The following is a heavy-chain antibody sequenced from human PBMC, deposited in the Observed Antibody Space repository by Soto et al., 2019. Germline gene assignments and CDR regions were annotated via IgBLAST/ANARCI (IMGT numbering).Heavy chain of an antibody. Sequence: EVQLVESGGGLVKPGGSLRLSCAASGFTFSSYSMNWVRQAPGKGLEWVSSISSSSSYIYYADSVKGRFTISRDNAKNSLYLQMNSLRAEDTAVYYCARGRYCSGGSCQPQRFDGMDVWGQGTTVTVSS. CDR1: GFTFSSYS. D-gene: IGHD2-15*01. V-gene: IGHV3-21*01. J-gene: IGHJ6*02. CDR2: ISSSSSYI. CDR3: ARGRYCSGGSCQPQRFDGMDV.